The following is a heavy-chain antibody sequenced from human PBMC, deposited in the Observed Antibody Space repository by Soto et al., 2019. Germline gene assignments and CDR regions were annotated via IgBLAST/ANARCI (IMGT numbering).Heavy chain of an antibody. CDR1: GGSVSSSNW. J-gene: IGHJ5*02. CDR3: ALGYCSSTSCYMNWFDP. D-gene: IGHD2-2*02. CDR2: IYHSGST. Sequence: SETLSLTCAVSGGSVSSSNWWSWVRQPPGKGLEWIGEIYHSGSTNYNLSLKSRVTISVDKSKNQFSLKLSSVTAADTAVYYCALGYCSSTSCYMNWFDPWGQGTLVTVSS. V-gene: IGHV4-4*02.